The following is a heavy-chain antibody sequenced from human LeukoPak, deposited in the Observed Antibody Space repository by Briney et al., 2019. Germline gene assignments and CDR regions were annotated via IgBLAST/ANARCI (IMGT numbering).Heavy chain of an antibody. CDR3: ARGNYCSGGSCYDGAFDY. V-gene: IGHV4-39*02. Sequence: PSETLSLTCSVSGGSIASSSYYGGWIRQPPGKGLEWIGSVFRTGTTYYSASLKSRVSISVDTSKNDFALKLASVTAADTAVYYCARGNYCSGGSCYDGAFDYWGQGTLVTVSS. D-gene: IGHD2-15*01. CDR2: VFRTGTT. CDR1: GGSIASSSYY. J-gene: IGHJ4*02.